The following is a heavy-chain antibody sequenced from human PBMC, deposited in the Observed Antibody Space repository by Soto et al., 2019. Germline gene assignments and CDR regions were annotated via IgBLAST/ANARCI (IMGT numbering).Heavy chain of an antibody. CDR3: ARGREIAARRGPPWGYYMDV. CDR2: INHSGST. J-gene: IGHJ6*03. Sequence: SETLSLTCAVYGGSFSGYYWSWIRQPPGKGLEWIGEINHSGSTNYNPSLKSRVTISVDTSKNQFSLKLSSVTAADTAVYYCARGREIAARRGPPWGYYMDVWGKGTTVTVS. D-gene: IGHD6-6*01. CDR1: GGSFSGYY. V-gene: IGHV4-34*01.